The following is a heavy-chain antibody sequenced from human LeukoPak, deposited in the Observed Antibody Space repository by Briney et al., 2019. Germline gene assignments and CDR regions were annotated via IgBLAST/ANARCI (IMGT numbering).Heavy chain of an antibody. D-gene: IGHD3-10*01. Sequence: GGSLRLSCAASGFTFDDYTMHWVRQAPGKGLEWVSLISWDGGSTYYADSVKGRFTISRDNSKNSLCLQMNSLRTEDTALYYCAKDKFSGGSGSYYSGYFDYWGQGTLVTVSS. J-gene: IGHJ4*02. CDR2: ISWDGGST. CDR1: GFTFDDYT. V-gene: IGHV3-43*01. CDR3: AKDKFSGGSGSYYSGYFDY.